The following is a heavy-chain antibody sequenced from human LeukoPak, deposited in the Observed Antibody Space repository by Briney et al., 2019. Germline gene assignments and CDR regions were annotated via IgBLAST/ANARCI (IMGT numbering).Heavy chain of an antibody. Sequence: TSETLSLTCSVSGFSINNGAYWGWVRQSPGKGLEWIGTMYHSGSTYYNPSLKSRVTISVDTSKNQFSLKLSSVTAADTAVYYCARAAAGTLGYSYWYFDLWGRGTLVTVSS. CDR2: MYHSGST. CDR3: ARAAAGTLGYSYWYFDL. D-gene: IGHD6-13*01. CDR1: GFSINNGAY. V-gene: IGHV4-38-2*02. J-gene: IGHJ2*01.